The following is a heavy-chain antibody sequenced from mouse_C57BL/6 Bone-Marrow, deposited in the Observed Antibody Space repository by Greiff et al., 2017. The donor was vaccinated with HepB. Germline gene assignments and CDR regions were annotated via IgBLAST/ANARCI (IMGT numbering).Heavy chain of an antibody. CDR1: GYTFTSYW. CDR2: IDPSDSYT. D-gene: IGHD2-12*01. J-gene: IGHJ1*03. V-gene: IGHV1-69*01. CDR3: ARLRRYWYFDV. Sequence: QVQLQQPGAELVMPGASVKLSCKASGYTFTSYWMHWVKQRPGQGLEWIGEIDPSDSYTNYNQKFKGKSTLTVDKSSSTAYMQLSSLTSEDSEVYYCARLRRYWYFDVWGTGTTVTVSS.